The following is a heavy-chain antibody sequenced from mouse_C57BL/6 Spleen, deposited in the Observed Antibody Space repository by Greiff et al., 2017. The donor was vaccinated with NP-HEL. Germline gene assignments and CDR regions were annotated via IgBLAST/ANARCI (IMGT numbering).Heavy chain of an antibody. V-gene: IGHV5-17*01. D-gene: IGHD2-10*02. Sequence: EVQGVESGGGLVKPGGSLKLSCAASGFTFSDYGMHWVRQAPEKGLAWVAYISSGSSTIYYADTVTGRSTISRATAKHTLFLQMTSLRSEDTAMYYCARSVWSGYFDDWGQGTTLTVAS. J-gene: IGHJ2*01. CDR3: ARSVWSGYFDD. CDR2: ISSGSSTI. CDR1: GFTFSDYG.